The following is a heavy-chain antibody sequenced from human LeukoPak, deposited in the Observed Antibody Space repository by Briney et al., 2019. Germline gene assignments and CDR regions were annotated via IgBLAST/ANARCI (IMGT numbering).Heavy chain of an antibody. J-gene: IGHJ4*02. D-gene: IGHD3-22*01. Sequence: GGSLRLSCAASGFTFSNAWMNWVRQAPGKGLEWVGRIKSKTDDGTTDYAAPVKGRFTISRDDSKNTLYLQMNSLKTEDTAVYYCTTLEEYDSSGYYYSNDYWGQGTLVTVSS. CDR2: IKSKTDDGTT. V-gene: IGHV3-15*07. CDR3: TTLEEYDSSGYYYSNDY. CDR1: GFTFSNAW.